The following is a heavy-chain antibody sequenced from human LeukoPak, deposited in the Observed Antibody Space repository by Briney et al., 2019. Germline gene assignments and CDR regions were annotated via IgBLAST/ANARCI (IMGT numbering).Heavy chain of an antibody. J-gene: IGHJ5*02. Sequence: PSETLSLTCTVSGVSITTYYWSWIRQPPGKGLECIGYIHYTGSTNYNPSLKSRVTISVDTSKSQFSLKLSSVTAADTAIYYCARGGYYGSGNDFGFDPWGQGTLVTVSS. CDR3: ARGGYYGSGNDFGFDP. D-gene: IGHD3-10*01. CDR2: IHYTGST. CDR1: GVSITTYY. V-gene: IGHV4-59*13.